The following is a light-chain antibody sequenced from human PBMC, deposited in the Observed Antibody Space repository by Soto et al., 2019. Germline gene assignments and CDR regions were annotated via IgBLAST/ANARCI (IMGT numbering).Light chain of an antibody. CDR3: HQYDSWT. V-gene: IGKV3-20*01. Sequence: EIVLTQSPGTLSLSPGERATLSCRASQSVIRTYLAWYQQKPVQAPRLLIYGASSRATGIPDRFSGSGSGTDFTLTISRLEPEDFAVYYCHQYDSWTFGQGTKVDIK. CDR2: GAS. J-gene: IGKJ1*01. CDR1: QSVIRTY.